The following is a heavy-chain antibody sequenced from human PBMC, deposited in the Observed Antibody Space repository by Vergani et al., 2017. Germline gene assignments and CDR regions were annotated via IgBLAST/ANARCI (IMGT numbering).Heavy chain of an antibody. Sequence: QVQLQESGPGLVKPSETLSLTCTVSGGSISSHYWSWIRQPPGKGLEWIGYIYYSGSTNYNPSLKSRVTISVDTSKNQFSLKLSSVTAADTAVYYCARGVHSRWYYSGFDYWGQGTLVTVSS. D-gene: IGHD6-19*01. CDR2: IYYSGST. V-gene: IGHV4-59*11. J-gene: IGHJ4*02. CDR3: ARGVHSRWYYSGFDY. CDR1: GGSISSHY.